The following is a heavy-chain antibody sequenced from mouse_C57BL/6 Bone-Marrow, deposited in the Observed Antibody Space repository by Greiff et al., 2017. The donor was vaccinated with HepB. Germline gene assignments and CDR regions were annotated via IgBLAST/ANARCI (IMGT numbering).Heavy chain of an antibody. Sequence: QVHVKQSGAELVRPGTSVKVSCKASGYAFTNYLIEWVKQRPGQGLEWIGVINPGSGGTNYNEKFKGKATLTADKSSSTAYMQLSSLTSEDSAVYFCARGENYYLVGAMDYWGQGTSVTVSS. V-gene: IGHV1-54*01. D-gene: IGHD1-1*01. CDR1: GYAFTNYL. CDR3: ARGENYYLVGAMDY. J-gene: IGHJ4*01. CDR2: INPGSGGT.